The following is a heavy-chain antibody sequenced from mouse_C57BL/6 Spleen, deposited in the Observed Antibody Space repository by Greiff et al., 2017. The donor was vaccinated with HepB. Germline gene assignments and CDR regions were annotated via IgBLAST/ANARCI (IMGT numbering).Heavy chain of an antibody. Sequence: VKLQQSGAELARPGASVKLSCKASGYTFTSYGISWVKQRTGQGLEWIGEIYPRSGNTYYNEKFKGKATLTADKSSSTAYMELRILTSEDSAVYFCARLTTVVARYFDVWGTGTTVTVSS. J-gene: IGHJ1*03. CDR2: IYPRSGNT. D-gene: IGHD1-1*01. CDR3: ARLTTVVARYFDV. V-gene: IGHV1-81*01. CDR1: GYTFTSYG.